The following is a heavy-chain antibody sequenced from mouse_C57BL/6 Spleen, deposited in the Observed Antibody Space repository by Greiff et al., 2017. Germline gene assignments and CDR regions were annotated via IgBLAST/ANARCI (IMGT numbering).Heavy chain of an antibody. D-gene: IGHD1-1*01. CDR3: ARSGDYGSSFYAMDY. CDR2: INPSSGYT. J-gene: IGHJ4*01. CDR1: GYTFTSYW. Sequence: QVQLQQSGAELAKPGASVKLSCKASGYTFTSYWMHWVKQRPGQGLEWIGYINPSSGYTKYNQKFKDKATLTEDKSSSTAYMQLSSLTYEDSAVYYVARSGDYGSSFYAMDYWGQGTSVTVSS. V-gene: IGHV1-7*01.